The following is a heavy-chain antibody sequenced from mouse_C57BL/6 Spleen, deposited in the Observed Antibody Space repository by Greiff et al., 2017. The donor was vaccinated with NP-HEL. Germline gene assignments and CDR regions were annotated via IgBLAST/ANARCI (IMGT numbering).Heavy chain of an antibody. CDR3: ARDYGNYWAMDY. J-gene: IGHJ4*01. D-gene: IGHD2-1*01. Sequence: VKLVESGPELVKPGASVKISCKASGYAFSSSWMNWVKQRPGKGLEWIGRIYPGDGDTNYNGKFKGKATLTADKSSSTAYMQLSSLTSEDSAVYFCARDYGNYWAMDYWGQGTSVTVSS. CDR2: IYPGDGDT. V-gene: IGHV1-82*01. CDR1: GYAFSSSW.